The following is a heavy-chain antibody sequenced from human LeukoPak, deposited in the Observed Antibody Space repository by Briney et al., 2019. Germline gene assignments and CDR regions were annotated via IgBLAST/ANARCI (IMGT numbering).Heavy chain of an antibody. CDR2: IIPILGIA. Sequence: ASVKVSCKASGGTFSSYATSWVRQAPGQGLEWMGRIIPILGIANYAQKFQGRVTITADKSTSTAYMELSSLRSEDTAVYYCARAVRVVVAATRDYYMDVWGKGTTVTVSS. CDR3: ARAVRVVVAATRDYYMDV. CDR1: GGTFSSYA. D-gene: IGHD2-15*01. J-gene: IGHJ6*03. V-gene: IGHV1-69*04.